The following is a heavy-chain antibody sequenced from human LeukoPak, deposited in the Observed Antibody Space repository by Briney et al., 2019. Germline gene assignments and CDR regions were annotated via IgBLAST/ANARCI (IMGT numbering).Heavy chain of an antibody. V-gene: IGHV4-34*01. CDR1: GGSFSGYY. D-gene: IGHD3-10*01. J-gene: IGHJ6*04. CDR3: ARVNYYGSGVYGMDV. CDR2: INHSGST. Sequence: PSETLSLTCAVYGGSFSGYYWSWIRQPPGKGLEWIGEINHSGSTNYNPSLKSRVTISVDTSKNQFSLKLSSVTAADTAVYYCARVNYYGSGVYGMDVWGKGTTVTVSS.